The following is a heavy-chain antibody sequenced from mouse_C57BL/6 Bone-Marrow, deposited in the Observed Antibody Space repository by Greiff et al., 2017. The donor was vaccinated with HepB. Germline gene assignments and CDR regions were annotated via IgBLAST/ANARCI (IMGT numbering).Heavy chain of an antibody. CDR1: GFSLTSYG. CDR3: ARKTSWDGAWFAY. J-gene: IGHJ3*01. Sequence: VKLMESGPGLVQPSQSLSITCTVSGFSLTSYGVHWVRQSPGKGLEWLGVIWSGGSTDYNAAFISRLSISKDNSKSQVFFKMHSLQADDTAIYYCARKTSWDGAWFAYWGQGTLVTVSA. D-gene: IGHD4-1*01. V-gene: IGHV2-2*01. CDR2: IWSGGST.